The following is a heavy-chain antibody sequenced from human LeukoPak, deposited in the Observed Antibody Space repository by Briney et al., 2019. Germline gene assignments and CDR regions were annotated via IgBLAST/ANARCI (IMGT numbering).Heavy chain of an antibody. J-gene: IGHJ4*03. V-gene: IGHV4-59*01. CDR3: ARDNGGAVAGFDY. Sequence: SETLSLTCTVSGGSISSYYWSWIRQPPGKGLEWIGYIYYSGSTNYNPSLKSRVTISVDTSKNQFSLKLSSVTAADTAVYYCARDNGGAVAGFDYWGQGTTVTVSS. CDR1: GGSISSYY. CDR2: IYYSGST. D-gene: IGHD6-19*01.